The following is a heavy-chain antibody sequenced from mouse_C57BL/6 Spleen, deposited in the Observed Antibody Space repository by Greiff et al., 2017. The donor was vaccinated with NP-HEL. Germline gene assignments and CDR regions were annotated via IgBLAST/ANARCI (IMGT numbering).Heavy chain of an antibody. J-gene: IGHJ2*01. Sequence: EVKLVESGAELVRPGASVKLSCTASGFNIKDDYMHWVKQRPEQGLEWIGWIDPENGDTEYASKFQGKATITADTSSNTAYLQLSSLTSEDTAVYYCTTSGYDGYWGQGTTLTVSS. CDR1: GFNIKDDY. D-gene: IGHD2-2*01. CDR3: TTSGYDGY. V-gene: IGHV14-4*01. CDR2: IDPENGDT.